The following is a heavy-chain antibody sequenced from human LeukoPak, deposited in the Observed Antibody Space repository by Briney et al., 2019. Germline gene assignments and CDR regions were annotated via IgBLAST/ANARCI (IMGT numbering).Heavy chain of an antibody. J-gene: IGHJ4*02. CDR1: GFTFSSYA. V-gene: IGHV3-23*01. D-gene: IGHD3-10*01. Sequence: GGSLRRSCAASGFTFSSYAMSWVRQAPGKGLEWVSAISGGGGSTYYADSVKGRFTISRDTSKNTLYLQMNRLRAEAPAVYYIAKDYNHEGSWSYLTDYWGQGTLVTVS. CDR2: ISGGGGST. CDR3: AKDYNHEGSWSYLTDY.